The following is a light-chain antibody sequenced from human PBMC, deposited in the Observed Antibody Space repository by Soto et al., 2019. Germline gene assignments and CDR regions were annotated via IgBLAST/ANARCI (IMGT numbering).Light chain of an antibody. CDR3: QQYGSSPPIT. CDR2: GAS. J-gene: IGKJ5*01. Sequence: EIVLTQSPGTLSLSPGERATLSCRASQSVTSSYLAWYQQKPGQATRLLIYGASSRATDIPDRFSGSGSGTDFTLTISRLEPEDFAVYYCQQYGSSPPITFGQGTRLEIK. V-gene: IGKV3-20*01. CDR1: QSVTSSY.